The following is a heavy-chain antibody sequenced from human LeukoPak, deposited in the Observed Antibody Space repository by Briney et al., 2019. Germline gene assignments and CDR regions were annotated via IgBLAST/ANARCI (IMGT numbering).Heavy chain of an antibody. V-gene: IGHV3-23*01. D-gene: IGHD6-13*01. CDR2: ISGSGGST. CDR3: AKVGIAAADFIDY. J-gene: IGHJ4*02. CDR1: GFTFSSYA. Sequence: GGSLRLSCAASGFTFSSYAMSWVRQAPGKGPEWVSAISGSGGSTYYADSVKGRFTISRDNSKNTLYLQVNSLRAEDTAVYYCAKVGIAAADFIDYWGQGTLVTVSS.